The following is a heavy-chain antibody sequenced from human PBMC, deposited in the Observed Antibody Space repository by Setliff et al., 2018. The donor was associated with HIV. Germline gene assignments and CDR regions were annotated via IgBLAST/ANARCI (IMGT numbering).Heavy chain of an antibody. CDR1: GGSITGPSYS. Sequence: SETLSLTCTVSGGSITGPSYSWGLIRQPPGKGLEWIGSVNTSGTIYYNPSVKSLVTMSADMSKKYFFLRLNSVTAADTAVYHCVRHGGEVRLWSGRGNWFDPWGQGILVTVSS. D-gene: IGHD3-16*01. CDR3: VRHGGEVRLWSGRGNWFDP. J-gene: IGHJ5*02. V-gene: IGHV4-39*01. CDR2: VNTSGTI.